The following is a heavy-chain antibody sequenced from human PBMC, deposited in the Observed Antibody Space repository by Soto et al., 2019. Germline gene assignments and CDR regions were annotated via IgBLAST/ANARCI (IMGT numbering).Heavy chain of an antibody. CDR2: ISWNSGSI. V-gene: IGHV3-9*01. J-gene: IGHJ5*02. D-gene: IGHD6-6*01. CDR3: ARDRREYSSSVDWFDP. Sequence: EVQLVESGGGLVQPGRSLRLSCAASGFTFDDYAMHWVRQAPGKGLEWVSGISWNSGSITYADSVKGRFTISRDSAKNSLDLQMNSLRAEDTAVYYCARDRREYSSSVDWFDPWGQGTLVTVSS. CDR1: GFTFDDYA.